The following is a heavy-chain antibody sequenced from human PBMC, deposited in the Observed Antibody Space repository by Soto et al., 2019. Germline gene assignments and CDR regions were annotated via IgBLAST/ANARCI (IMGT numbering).Heavy chain of an antibody. J-gene: IGHJ6*03. D-gene: IGHD2-15*01. V-gene: IGHV3-33*01. CDR3: AREIVGYCSGGSCSRVGYYYMDG. CDR1: GFTFSSYG. Sequence: PGGSLRLSCAASGFTFSSYGMHWVRQAPGKGLEWVAVIWYDGSNKYYADSVKDRFTISRDNSKNTLYLQMNSLRAEDTAVYYCAREIVGYCSGGSCSRVGYYYMDGWGKGTTVTVSS. CDR2: IWYDGSNK.